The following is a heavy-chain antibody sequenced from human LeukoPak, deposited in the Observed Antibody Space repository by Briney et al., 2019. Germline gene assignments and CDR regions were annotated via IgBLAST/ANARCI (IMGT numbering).Heavy chain of an antibody. CDR2: INSDGSST. CDR3: AKGGTTVIDY. D-gene: IGHD4-17*01. V-gene: IGHV3-74*01. CDR1: GFTFSSYW. J-gene: IGHJ4*02. Sequence: GGSLRLSCAASGFTFSSYWMHWVRQAPGKGLAWVSRINSDGSSTTYADSVKGRITISRDNAKNTLYLQMNSLRAEDTAVYYCAKGGTTVIDYWGQGTLVTVSS.